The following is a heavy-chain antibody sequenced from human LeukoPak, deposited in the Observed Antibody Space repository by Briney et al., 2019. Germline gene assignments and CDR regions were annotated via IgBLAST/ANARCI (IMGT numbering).Heavy chain of an antibody. D-gene: IGHD3-22*01. CDR2: IYYSGST. CDR1: GGSISSYY. Sequence: SETLSLTCTVSGGSISSYYWSWIRQPPGKGLEWIGYIYYSGSTNYNPSLKSRVTISVDTSKNQFSLKLSSVTAADTAVYYCARYYDSSGCSRGYFDYWGQGTLVTVSS. CDR3: ARYYDSSGCSRGYFDY. V-gene: IGHV4-59*12. J-gene: IGHJ4*02.